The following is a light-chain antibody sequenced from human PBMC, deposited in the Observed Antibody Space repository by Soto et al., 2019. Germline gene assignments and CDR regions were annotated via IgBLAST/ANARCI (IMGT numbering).Light chain of an antibody. Sequence: DIQMTQSPSTLSASVGDRVTITCRASQSVSTWLAWYQQKPGKAPQLLIYDASILESGVPPRFSGSGSVTELTLTISNLQPDDFATYHCQQYNAYPYTFGQGTRLEIK. CDR3: QQYNAYPYT. J-gene: IGKJ2*01. CDR1: QSVSTW. V-gene: IGKV1-5*01. CDR2: DAS.